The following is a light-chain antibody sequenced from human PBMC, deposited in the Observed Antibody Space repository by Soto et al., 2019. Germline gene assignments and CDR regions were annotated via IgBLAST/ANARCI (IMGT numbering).Light chain of an antibody. CDR3: QHYNSYPLT. V-gene: IGKV1-5*01. Sequence: EIQMTQSPSTLSGSVGDRVTIPCRASQSIRSWLAWYQQKPGKAPKLLIYDASSLESGVPSRFSGSGSGTEFTLTISSLQPDDFATYYCQHYNSYPLTFGQGTQVDIK. CDR1: QSIRSW. CDR2: DAS. J-gene: IGKJ1*01.